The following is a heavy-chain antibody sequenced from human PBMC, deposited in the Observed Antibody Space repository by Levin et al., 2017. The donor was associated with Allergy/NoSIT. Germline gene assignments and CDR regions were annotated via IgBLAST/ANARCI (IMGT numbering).Heavy chain of an antibody. Sequence: SQTLSLTCTVSDGSISSASYYWSWIRQPAGKGLEWIGRIYPSGSTNYNPSLKSRATISVDTSKNQFSLKLKSVTAADTALYYCASLGRGSSGYGAFDIWGQGTKVTVSS. CDR1: DGSISSASYY. D-gene: IGHD5-12*01. CDR3: ASLGRGSSGYGAFDI. CDR2: IYPSGST. J-gene: IGHJ3*02. V-gene: IGHV4-61*02.